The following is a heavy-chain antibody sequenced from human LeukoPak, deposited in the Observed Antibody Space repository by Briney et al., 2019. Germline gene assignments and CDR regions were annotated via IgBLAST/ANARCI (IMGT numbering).Heavy chain of an antibody. J-gene: IGHJ4*02. CDR1: GGSISSYY. D-gene: IGHD5-18*01. CDR3: ARLRIRGY. CDR2: INHSGST. V-gene: IGHV4-34*01. Sequence: TPSETLSLTCTVSGGSISSYYWSWIRQPPGKGLEWIGEINHSGSTNYNPSLKSRVTISVDTSKNQFSLKLSSVTAADTAVYYCARLRIRGYWGQGTLVTVSS.